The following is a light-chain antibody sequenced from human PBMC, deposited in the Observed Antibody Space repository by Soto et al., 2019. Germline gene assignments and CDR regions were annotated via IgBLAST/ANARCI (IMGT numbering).Light chain of an antibody. J-gene: IGKJ1*01. CDR1: QTVRNN. CDR2: DAS. CDR3: QQYGSSYPWT. V-gene: IGKV3-20*01. Sequence: EIVLTQSPATLSLSPGERATLSCRASQTVRNNLAWYQQRPGQAPRLLIYDASSRATGIPDRFSRSGSGTDFTLTIRRLEPEDFAVYYCQQYGSSYPWTFGQGTKVDIK.